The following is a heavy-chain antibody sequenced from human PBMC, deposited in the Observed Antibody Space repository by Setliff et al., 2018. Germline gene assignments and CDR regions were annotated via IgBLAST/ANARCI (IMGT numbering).Heavy chain of an antibody. D-gene: IGHD4-17*01. J-gene: IGHJ4*02. CDR1: GYSISSGHY. V-gene: IGHV4-38-2*02. CDR2: ISHSGST. Sequence: SETLSLTCTVSGYSISSGHYWGWIRQPPGKGLEWIGSISHSGSTYYNPSLRSRVTISLDTSKNQFSPKLTSVAAADTAVYYCAGGRRYDYGWDFDYWGQGTLVTSPQ. CDR3: AGGRRYDYGWDFDY.